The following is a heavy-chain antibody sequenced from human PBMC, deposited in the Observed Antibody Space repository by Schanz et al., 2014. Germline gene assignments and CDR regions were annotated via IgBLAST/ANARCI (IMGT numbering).Heavy chain of an antibody. V-gene: IGHV3-48*04. J-gene: IGHJ3*01. CDR3: ARGREVVAKIFDV. CDR1: GFTFSTYA. Sequence: EVKLLESGGHLVQPGGSLRLSCVASGFTFSTYAMSWVRQAPGKGLEWVSYISNSGTTIYYADSVKGRFTISRDNAKNSLYLQMNSLRAEDTGVYYCARGREVVAKIFDVWGQGTMVTVSS. CDR2: ISNSGTTI. D-gene: IGHD3-22*01.